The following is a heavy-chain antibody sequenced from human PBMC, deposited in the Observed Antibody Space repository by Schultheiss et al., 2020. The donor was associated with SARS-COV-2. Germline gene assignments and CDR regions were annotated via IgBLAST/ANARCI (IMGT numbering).Heavy chain of an antibody. Sequence: GGSLRLSCAASGFTFSSYDMHWVRQATGKGLEWVSAIGTAGDTYYQGSVKGRFTISRENAKNSLYLQMNSLRAEDTAVYYCARVHDFWSGYLSYYYYGMDVWGQGTTVTVSS. D-gene: IGHD3-3*01. CDR3: ARVHDFWSGYLSYYYYGMDV. CDR2: IGTAGDT. J-gene: IGHJ6*02. CDR1: GFTFSSYD. V-gene: IGHV3-13*04.